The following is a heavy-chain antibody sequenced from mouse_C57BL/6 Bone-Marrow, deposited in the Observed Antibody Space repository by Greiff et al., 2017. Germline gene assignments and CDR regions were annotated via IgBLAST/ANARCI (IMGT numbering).Heavy chain of an antibody. CDR1: GFSLTSYG. CDR3: ARGSSYWYFDV. D-gene: IGHD1-1*01. CDR2: IWGVGST. Sequence: VKLMESGPGLVAPSQSLSITCTVSGFSLTSYGVDWVRQSPGKGLEWLGVIWGVGSTNYNSALKSRLSISKDNSKRQVFLKMNSLQTDDTAMYYCARGSSYWYFDVWGTGTTVTVSS. J-gene: IGHJ1*03. V-gene: IGHV2-6*01.